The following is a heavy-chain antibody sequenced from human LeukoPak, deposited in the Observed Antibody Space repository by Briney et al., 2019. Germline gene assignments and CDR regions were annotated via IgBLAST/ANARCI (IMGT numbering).Heavy chain of an antibody. CDR1: GYTFTDYY. Sequence: GASVKVSCKASGYTFTDYYLHWARQAPGQGLEWMGWINLNSGGTNSAQKFQGRVAMTRDTSISTAYMDLSRLRSDDTAVYYCAREGRNRSFNYWGQGTLVTVSS. V-gene: IGHV1-2*02. D-gene: IGHD1-26*01. CDR2: INLNSGGT. J-gene: IGHJ4*02. CDR3: AREGRNRSFNY.